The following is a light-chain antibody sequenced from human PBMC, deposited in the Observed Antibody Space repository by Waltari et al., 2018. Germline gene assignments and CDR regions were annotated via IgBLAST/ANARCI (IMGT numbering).Light chain of an antibody. CDR1: QTINTF. V-gene: IGKV1-39*01. Sequence: IQMTQSPSRLSASLGDRVTINCRASQTINTFLNWYQEKPGKAPKLLIYAASSLQTGVPARFSGSGSGTEFTLTISSLLPEDFATYYCQQSYSIFWTFGQGTKVEIK. CDR3: QQSYSIFWT. J-gene: IGKJ1*01. CDR2: AAS.